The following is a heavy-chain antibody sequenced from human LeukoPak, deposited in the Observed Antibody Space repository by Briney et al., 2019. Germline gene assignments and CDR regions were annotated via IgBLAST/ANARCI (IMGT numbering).Heavy chain of an antibody. J-gene: IGHJ4*02. CDR1: GDSISSYY. CDR2: IDYSGST. D-gene: IGHD4-17*01. Sequence: SETLSLTCTVSGDSISSYYWSWIRQPPGKRLEWIGYIDYSGSTNYNPSLKSRVTISVDTSKNQFSLKLSSVTAADTAVYYRARRGKLDYGDEYYFDYWGQGTLVTVSS. CDR3: ARRGKLDYGDEYYFDY. V-gene: IGHV4-59*08.